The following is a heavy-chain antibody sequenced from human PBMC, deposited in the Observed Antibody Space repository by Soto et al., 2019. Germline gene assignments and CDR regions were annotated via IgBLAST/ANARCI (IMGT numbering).Heavy chain of an antibody. V-gene: IGHV3-64D*06. CDR3: VKGRVEYSSSAGYFDY. J-gene: IGHJ4*02. CDR1: GFTFSSYA. Sequence: GGSLRLSCSDSGFTFSSYAMHWVREAPGKGLEYVLAISSNGGSTYYADSVKGRFTISRDNSKNTLYLQMSSLRAEDTAVYYCVKGRVEYSSSAGYFDYWGQGSLVTVSS. CDR2: ISSNGGST. D-gene: IGHD6-6*01.